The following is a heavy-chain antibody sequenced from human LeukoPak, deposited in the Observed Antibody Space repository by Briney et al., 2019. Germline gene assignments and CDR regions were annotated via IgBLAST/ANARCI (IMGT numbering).Heavy chain of an antibody. D-gene: IGHD3-9*01. Sequence: GGSLRLSCAVSGLTFSGSWMDWVRQAPGKGLEWVASINPDGNKKYSADSVKGRFTISRDNAENSLYLQMNSLRAEDTAVYYCAKGGPPYYDILTGYYPYYYFDYWGQGTLVTVSS. V-gene: IGHV3-7*03. CDR2: INPDGNKK. CDR1: GLTFSGSW. J-gene: IGHJ4*02. CDR3: AKGGPPYYDILTGYYPYYYFDY.